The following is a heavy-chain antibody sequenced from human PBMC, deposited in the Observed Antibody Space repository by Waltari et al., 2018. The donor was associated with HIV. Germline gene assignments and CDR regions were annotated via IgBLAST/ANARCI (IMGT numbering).Heavy chain of an antibody. CDR1: GFIVSSNY. CDR2: SYSYGSQ. CDR3: ARERATVSEGAYGMDV. J-gene: IGHJ6*02. Sequence: EMQLVESGGGLIQWGGSLRLSCEASGFIVSSNYMSWVRQAPGKGLELVEVSYSYGSQYYAEPVKDRFTVSRDNSKNTLFLQMNSLRAEDTAVYYCARERATVSEGAYGMDVWGQGATVTVSS. V-gene: IGHV3-53*01. D-gene: IGHD4-17*01.